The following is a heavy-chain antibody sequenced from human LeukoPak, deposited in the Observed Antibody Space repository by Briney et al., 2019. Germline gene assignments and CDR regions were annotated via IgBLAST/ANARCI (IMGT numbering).Heavy chain of an antibody. CDR3: VLDARLGESLR. Sequence: PGGSLRLSCAASGFSFSSYAMSWVRQAPGKGLEWVSYIRAGGDDTYYADSVRGRLTTSRDNSKVTLYLEMNSLRAEDTAIYYCVLDARLGESLRWGQGTLVTVSS. CDR2: IRAGGDDT. D-gene: IGHD3-16*01. V-gene: IGHV3-23*01. J-gene: IGHJ4*02. CDR1: GFSFSSYA.